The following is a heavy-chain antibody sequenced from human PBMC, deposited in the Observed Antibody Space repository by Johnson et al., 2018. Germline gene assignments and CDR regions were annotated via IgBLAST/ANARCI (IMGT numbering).Heavy chain of an antibody. CDR2: IIVMFGTA. V-gene: IGHV1-69*01. J-gene: IGHJ6*02. CDR1: GGTFNSNT. CDR3: ARRLRRDHGLDV. Sequence: VQLLETGAEVKKPGSSVRVSCKASGGTFNSNTINWVRQAPGQGLEWMGGIIVMFGTAIYAQKFQGRVTITADESTSTAYMEMSSLRSDDTALYYCARRLRRDHGLDVWGQGTAVTVSS.